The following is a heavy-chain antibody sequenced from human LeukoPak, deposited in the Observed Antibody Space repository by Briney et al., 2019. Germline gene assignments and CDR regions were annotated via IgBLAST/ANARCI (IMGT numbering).Heavy chain of an antibody. J-gene: IGHJ4*02. CDR3: ARGLGDFWSGPYYFDY. CDR2: ISAYNGNT. V-gene: IGHV1-18*01. D-gene: IGHD3-3*01. CDR1: GYTFTSYG. Sequence: ASVKVSCKASGYTFTSYGISWVRQAPGQGLERMGWISAYNGNTNYAQKLQGRVTMTTDTSTSTAYMELRSLRFDDTAVYYCARGLGDFWSGPYYFDYWGQGTLVTVSS.